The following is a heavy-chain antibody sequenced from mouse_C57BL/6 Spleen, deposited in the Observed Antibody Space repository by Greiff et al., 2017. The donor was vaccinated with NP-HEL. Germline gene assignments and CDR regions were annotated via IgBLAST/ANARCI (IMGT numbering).Heavy chain of an antibody. CDR2: IDPSDSYT. V-gene: IGHV1-69*01. Sequence: VQLQQSGAELVMPGASVKLSCKASGYTFTSYWMHWVKQRPGQGLEWIGEIDPSDSYTNYNQKFKGKSTLTVDKSSSTAYMQLSSLTSEDSAVYYCARSTMATGWFAYWGQGTLVTVSA. CDR1: GYTFTSYW. CDR3: ARSTMATGWFAY. D-gene: IGHD2-1*01. J-gene: IGHJ3*01.